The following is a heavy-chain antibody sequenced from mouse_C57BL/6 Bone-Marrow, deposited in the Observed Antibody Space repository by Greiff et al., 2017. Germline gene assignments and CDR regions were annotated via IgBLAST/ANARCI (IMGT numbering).Heavy chain of an antibody. J-gene: IGHJ2*01. CDR1: GFTFTDYD. CDR2: IFPGSGST. CDR3: ASLTTVVAKDY. Sequence: QVQLQQSGPELVKPGASVKISCKASGFTFTDYDINWVKQRPGKGLEWIGWIFPGSGSTYYNEKFKGKATLTVDKSYSTAYMLLSRLTSEDSAVYFCASLTTVVAKDYWGQGTTLTVSS. V-gene: IGHV1-75*01. D-gene: IGHD1-1*01.